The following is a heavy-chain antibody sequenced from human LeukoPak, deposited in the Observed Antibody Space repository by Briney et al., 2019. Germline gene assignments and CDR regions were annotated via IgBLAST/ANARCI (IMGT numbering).Heavy chain of an antibody. CDR3: ARDYYYDSSGYYYP. J-gene: IGHJ5*02. V-gene: IGHV3-33*01. Sequence: GGSLRLSCAASGVTFSSYGMHWVREGPGKGLEWGAVIWYDGSNKYYADSVKGRFTISRDNSKNTLYLQMNSIRAEDTAVYYCARDYYYDSSGYYYPWGQGTLVTVSS. CDR2: IWYDGSNK. D-gene: IGHD3-22*01. CDR1: GVTFSSYG.